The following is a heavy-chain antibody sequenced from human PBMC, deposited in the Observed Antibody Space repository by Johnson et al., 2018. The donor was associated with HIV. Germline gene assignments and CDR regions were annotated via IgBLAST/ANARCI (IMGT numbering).Heavy chain of an antibody. Sequence: VQLVESGGGLVQPGGSLRLSCAASGFTFSNAWMSWVRQAPGKGLEWVGRIKSKTDGGTTDYAAPVKGRFTISRDDSRSIAYLQMNSLKTEDTAVYYCARALGRELDAFDIWGQGTMVTVSS. CDR2: IKSKTDGGTT. V-gene: IGHV3-15*01. J-gene: IGHJ3*02. D-gene: IGHD3-10*01. CDR3: ARALGRELDAFDI. CDR1: GFTFSNAW.